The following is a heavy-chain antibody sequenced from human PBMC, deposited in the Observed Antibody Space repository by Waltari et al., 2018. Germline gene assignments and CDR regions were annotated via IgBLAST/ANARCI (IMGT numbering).Heavy chain of an antibody. CDR1: GGSISSYY. Sequence: QVQLQESGPGLVKPSETLSLTCTVSGGSISSYYWSWIRQPPGKGLEWIGYIYYSGSTNSNPSLKSRVTISVDTSKNQFSLKLSSVTAADTAVYYCARARDIVVVPAAAYFDYWGQGTLVTVSS. J-gene: IGHJ4*02. CDR3: ARARDIVVVPAAAYFDY. CDR2: IYYSGST. D-gene: IGHD2-2*01. V-gene: IGHV4-59*08.